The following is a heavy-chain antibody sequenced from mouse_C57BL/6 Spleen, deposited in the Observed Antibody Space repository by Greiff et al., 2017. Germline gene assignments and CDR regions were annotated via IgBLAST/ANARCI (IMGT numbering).Heavy chain of an antibody. CDR1: GYTFTSYD. CDR3: ARGGYYGSSSFAY. V-gene: IGHV1-85*01. CDR2: IYPRDGST. J-gene: IGHJ3*01. Sequence: QVQLQESGPELVKPGASVKLSCKASGYTFTSYDINWVKQRPGQGLEWIGWIYPRDGSTKYNEKFKGKATLTVDTSSSTAYMELHSLPSEDSAVYCCARGGYYGSSSFAYWGQGTLVTVSA. D-gene: IGHD1-1*01.